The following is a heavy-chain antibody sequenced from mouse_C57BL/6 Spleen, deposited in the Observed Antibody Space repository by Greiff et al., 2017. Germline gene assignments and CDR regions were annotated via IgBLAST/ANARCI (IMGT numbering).Heavy chain of an antibody. J-gene: IGHJ3*01. CDR3: ARIYDSYYCWFAD. CDR1: GYTFTTYP. Sequence: VKLQQSGAELVKPGASVKMSCKASGYTFTTYPIEWLKQNHGKSLEWIGNFHPYNDDTKYNEKFKGKATLTVEKSSSTVYLELSQVTSDDSAVYYGARIYDSYYCWFADWGQGTLVTVAA. D-gene: IGHD2-3*01. CDR2: FHPYNDDT. V-gene: IGHV1-47*01.